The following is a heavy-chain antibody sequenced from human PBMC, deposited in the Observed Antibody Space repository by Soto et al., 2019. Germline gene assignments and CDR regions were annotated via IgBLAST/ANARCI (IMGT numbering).Heavy chain of an antibody. CDR1: GFTFSSYS. CDR3: ARDDDILTLNAFDI. Sequence: XXSLRLSFAASGFTFSSYSMHWVPQAPGKGLECVSYSSSSSSTIYYADSVKGRFTISRDNAKNSLYLQMNSLRDEDTAVYYCARDDDILTLNAFDIWGQGTMVTVSS. CDR2: SSSSSSTI. D-gene: IGHD3-9*01. J-gene: IGHJ3*02. V-gene: IGHV3-48*02.